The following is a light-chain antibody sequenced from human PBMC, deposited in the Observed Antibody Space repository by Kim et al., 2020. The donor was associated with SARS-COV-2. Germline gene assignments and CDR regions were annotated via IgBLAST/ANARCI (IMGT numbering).Light chain of an antibody. CDR1: QNVLYSSNNKNY. CDR3: QQYYSTPLT. CDR2: WAS. J-gene: IGKJ5*01. V-gene: IGKV4-1*01. Sequence: DIVMTQSPDSLAVSLGERTTINCKSSQNVLYSSNNKNYLAWYQQKPGQPPKLHIYWASTRESGVPDRFSGSGSGTDFTLTISSLQAEDVAVYYCQQYYSTPLTFGQGTRLEIK.